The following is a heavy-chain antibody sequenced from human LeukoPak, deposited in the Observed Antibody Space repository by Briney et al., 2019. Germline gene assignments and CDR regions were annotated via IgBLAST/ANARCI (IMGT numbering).Heavy chain of an antibody. V-gene: IGHV4-31*03. Sequence: PSETLSLTCTVPGGSISSGGYYWSWIRQHPGKGLEWIGYIYYSGSTYYNPSLKSRVTISVDTSENQFSLKLTSVTAADTAVYYCARSPEYYFDYWGQGTLVTVSS. CDR2: IYYSGST. D-gene: IGHD1-14*01. J-gene: IGHJ4*02. CDR1: GGSISSGGYY. CDR3: ARSPEYYFDY.